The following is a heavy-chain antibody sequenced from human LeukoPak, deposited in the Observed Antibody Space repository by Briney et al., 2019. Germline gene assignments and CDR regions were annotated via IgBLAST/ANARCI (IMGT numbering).Heavy chain of an antibody. Sequence: EASVKVSCKASGYTFTSYGISWVRQAPGQGREWMGWISAYNGNTNYAQKLQGRVTITRDTSASTAYMELSSLRSEDTAVYYCARDGWPGQLLSVVYFDYWGQGTLVTVSS. CDR2: ISAYNGNT. CDR3: ARDGWPGQLLSVVYFDY. CDR1: GYTFTSYG. V-gene: IGHV1-18*04. J-gene: IGHJ4*02. D-gene: IGHD2-2*01.